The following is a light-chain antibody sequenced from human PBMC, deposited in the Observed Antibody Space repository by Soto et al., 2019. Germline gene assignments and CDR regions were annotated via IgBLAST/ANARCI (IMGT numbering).Light chain of an antibody. CDR3: QQYFSYPYT. Sequence: AIRMTQSPSSLSASTGDRVTITCQASHRLNTYLAWYQQKPGTAPKLLIYGVSSLQSGVPSRFSGSGSGTDFTLIISSLQSEDFATYYCQQYFSYPYTFGQGTKVEIK. CDR2: GVS. V-gene: IGKV1-8*01. CDR1: HRLNTY. J-gene: IGKJ2*01.